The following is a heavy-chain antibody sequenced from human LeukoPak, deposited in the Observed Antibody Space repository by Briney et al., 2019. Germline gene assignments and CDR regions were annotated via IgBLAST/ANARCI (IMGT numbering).Heavy chain of an antibody. CDR1: GVTFSSYA. Sequence: SVKVSCKASGVTFSSYAISWVRQAPGQGLEWIGGLRPVFGPINSAQKFQDRVTLTKDDSTTTAYMELRSLGSEDTAVYYCATNPMTGYHLGDHFYFYMAVWGKGTTVTVS. D-gene: IGHD1-20*01. CDR2: LRPVFGPI. J-gene: IGHJ6*03. V-gene: IGHV1-69*05. CDR3: ATNPMTGYHLGDHFYFYMAV.